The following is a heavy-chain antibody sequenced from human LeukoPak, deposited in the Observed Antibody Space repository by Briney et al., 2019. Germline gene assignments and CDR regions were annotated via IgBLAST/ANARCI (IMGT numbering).Heavy chain of an antibody. Sequence: SETLSLTCLVSGGSISSYYWSWIRQPPGKGLEWVGYIYYSGCTNYNPNLKSRVTISVDTSKNQFSLKLSSVTAADTAVYYCARLSVTTGAFDIWGQGTRVIVSS. CDR2: IYYSGCT. D-gene: IGHD4-17*01. CDR3: ARLSVTTGAFDI. V-gene: IGHV4-59*08. CDR1: GGSISSYY. J-gene: IGHJ3*02.